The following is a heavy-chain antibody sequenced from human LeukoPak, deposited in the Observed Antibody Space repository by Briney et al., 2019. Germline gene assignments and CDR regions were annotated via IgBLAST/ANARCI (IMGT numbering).Heavy chain of an antibody. J-gene: IGHJ4*02. CDR1: GFTFSSNW. D-gene: IGHD3-3*01. CDR3: TRSWSSAFDY. V-gene: IGHV3-7*01. CDR2: IKQDGSEK. Sequence: GGSLRLSCAASGFTFSSNWMSWIRQVPGKGLEWVANIKQDGSEKKYVDSVKGRFTISRDNAKNSLYLQMNSLRAEDTAVYYCTRSWSSAFDYWGQGTLVTVSS.